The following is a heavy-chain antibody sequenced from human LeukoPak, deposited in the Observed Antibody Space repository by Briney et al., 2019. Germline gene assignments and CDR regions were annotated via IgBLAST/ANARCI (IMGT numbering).Heavy chain of an antibody. Sequence: GGSLRLSCTASGFTFSDFWMGWVRQAPGKGLEWVANIKQDETEKFYLGSVKGRFTISRDNAKNSLHLQMNSLRAEDTAVYYCARGVPYDSWSGPHYSDYWGQGTLVTVSS. D-gene: IGHD3-3*01. J-gene: IGHJ4*02. CDR2: IKQDETEK. V-gene: IGHV3-7*01. CDR3: ARGVPYDSWSGPHYSDY. CDR1: GFTFSDFW.